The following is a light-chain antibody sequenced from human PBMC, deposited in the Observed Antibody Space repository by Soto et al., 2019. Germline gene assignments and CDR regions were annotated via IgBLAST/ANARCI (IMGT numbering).Light chain of an antibody. J-gene: IGKJ4*01. Sequence: DVQMPHAPSSLSASIGARVTVTCRVSQSISTYLNWYQQKPGTGTNPIIHTTSYLDRGVRSRFRGSGSGTHFTLTISILQPDDVATDYCQKYHSGGPLTFGGGTKVDIK. V-gene: IGKV1-39*01. CDR2: TTS. CDR3: QKYHSGGPLT. CDR1: QSISTY.